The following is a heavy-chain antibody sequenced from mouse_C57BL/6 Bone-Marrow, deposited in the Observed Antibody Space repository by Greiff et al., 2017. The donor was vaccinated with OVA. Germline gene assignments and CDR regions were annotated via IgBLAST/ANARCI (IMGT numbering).Heavy chain of an antibody. CDR3: ASRYYYGSSPWFAY. Sequence: DVKLVESGGDLVKPGGSLKLSCAASGFTFSSYGMSWVRQTPDKRLEWVATISSGGSYTYYPDSVKGRFTISRDNAKNTLYLQMSSLKSEDTAMYYCASRYYYGSSPWFAYWGQGTLVTVSA. V-gene: IGHV5-6*02. CDR2: ISSGGSYT. CDR1: GFTFSSYG. D-gene: IGHD1-1*01. J-gene: IGHJ3*01.